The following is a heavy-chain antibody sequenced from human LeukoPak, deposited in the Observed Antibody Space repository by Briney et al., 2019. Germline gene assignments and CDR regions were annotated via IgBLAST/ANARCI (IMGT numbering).Heavy chain of an antibody. CDR3: ARGVTAYYDILTGYFDY. CDR1: DGSISHYY. CDR2: INYSGST. Sequence: SETLSLTCTVSDGSISHYYWNWIRQPPGKRLEWIGNINYSGSTNYNPSLKSRVIMSVDTSKSQFSLKLSSVTAADTAVYFCARGVTAYYDILTGYFDYWGQGTLVTVSS. D-gene: IGHD3-9*01. V-gene: IGHV4-59*12. J-gene: IGHJ4*02.